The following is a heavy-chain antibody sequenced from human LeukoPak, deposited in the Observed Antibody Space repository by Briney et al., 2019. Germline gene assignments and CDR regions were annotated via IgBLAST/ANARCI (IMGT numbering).Heavy chain of an antibody. V-gene: IGHV3-53*01. CDR3: ARGRAAVAGYFDY. D-gene: IGHD6-19*01. J-gene: IGHJ4*02. Sequence: RGSLRLSCAASGFTVSSNYMSWVRQAPGKGLEWVSVIYSGGSTYYADSVKGRFTISRDNSKNTLYLQMNSLRAEDTAVYYCARGRAAVAGYFDYWGQGTLVTVSS. CDR2: IYSGGST. CDR1: GFTVSSNY.